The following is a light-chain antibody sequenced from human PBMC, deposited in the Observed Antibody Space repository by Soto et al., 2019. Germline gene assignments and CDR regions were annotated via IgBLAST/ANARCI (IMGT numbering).Light chain of an antibody. CDR3: QQYGTSPAT. V-gene: IGKV3-20*01. CDR1: QSVSSN. CDR2: GAS. Sequence: EIVMTQSPATLSVSPGERATLSFRASQSVSSNLAWYQQKPGQAPRLLIHGASTRATGITDRFSGSVSGTDFTLIISGLEPEDFAVYYCQQYGTSPATFGQGTKVDIK. J-gene: IGKJ1*01.